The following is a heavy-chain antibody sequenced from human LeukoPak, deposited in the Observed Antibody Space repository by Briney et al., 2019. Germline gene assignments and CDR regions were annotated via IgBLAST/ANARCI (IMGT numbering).Heavy chain of an antibody. Sequence: SETLSLTCTVSGYSISSDYYWSWIRQPPGKGLEWIGEINHSGSTNYNPSLKSRVTISVDTSKNQFSLKLSSVTAADTAVYYCARLPRDGYNYRRKIFDYWGQGTLVTVSS. CDR2: INHSGST. V-gene: IGHV4-38-2*02. CDR1: GYSISSDYY. D-gene: IGHD5-24*01. CDR3: ARLPRDGYNYRRKIFDY. J-gene: IGHJ4*02.